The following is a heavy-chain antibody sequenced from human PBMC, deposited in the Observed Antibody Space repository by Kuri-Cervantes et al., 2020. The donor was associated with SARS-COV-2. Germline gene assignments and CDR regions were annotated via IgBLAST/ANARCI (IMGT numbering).Heavy chain of an antibody. CDR3: ATGLVVPAAMRDY. Sequence: GGSLRLSCKGSGYSFTSYWIGWVRQMPGKGLEWMGIIYPGDSDTRYSPSFQGQVTISADKSISTAYLQWSSLKTSDTAMYYCATGLVVPAAMRDYWGQGTLVTDSS. CDR2: IYPGDSDT. J-gene: IGHJ4*02. V-gene: IGHV5-51*01. CDR1: GYSFTSYW. D-gene: IGHD2-2*01.